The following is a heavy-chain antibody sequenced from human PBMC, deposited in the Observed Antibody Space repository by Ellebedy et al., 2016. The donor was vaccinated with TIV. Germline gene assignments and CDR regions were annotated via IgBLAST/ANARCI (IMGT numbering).Heavy chain of an antibody. J-gene: IGHJ4*02. D-gene: IGHD1-14*01. CDR3: ARESGRSNNIVDY. CDR1: GYTFTSYY. CDR2: INPSGGST. Sequence: SVKVSCXASGYTFTSYYMHLVRQAPGQGLEWMGIINPSGGSTSYAQKFQGRVTMTRDTSMSTVYMGLSSLRSEDTAVYYCARESGRSNNIVDYWGQGTLVTVSS. V-gene: IGHV1-46*01.